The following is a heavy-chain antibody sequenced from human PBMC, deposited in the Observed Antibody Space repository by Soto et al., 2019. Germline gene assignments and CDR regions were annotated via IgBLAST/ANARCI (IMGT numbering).Heavy chain of an antibody. V-gene: IGHV3-23*01. CDR3: ARDDVLCDGGRCYGVPLDV. J-gene: IGHJ6*04. CDR2: FIDSGGNT. D-gene: IGHD2-15*01. CDR1: GFTFRSSP. Sequence: GGSLRLSCAVSGFTFRSSPMSWVRRAPGKGLELVSTFIDSGGNTYYPDSVMGRFTISRDSSKNTLFLQMDSLRAGDTAVYYCARDDVLCDGGRCYGVPLDVWGKGTTVTVSS.